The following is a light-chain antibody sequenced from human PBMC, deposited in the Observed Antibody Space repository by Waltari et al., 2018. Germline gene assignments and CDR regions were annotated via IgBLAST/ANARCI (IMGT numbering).Light chain of an antibody. Sequence: SYELTQPPSVSVSPGQTAKITCSGAALPKQYAFWYQKKPGQAPVLVIYKDNERPSGIPGRFSGSSSGTTVTLTISGVQAEDESDYYCQSVDNTGAGVFGGGTKLTVL. J-gene: IGLJ2*01. V-gene: IGLV3-25*03. CDR3: QSVDNTGAGV. CDR2: KDN. CDR1: ALPKQY.